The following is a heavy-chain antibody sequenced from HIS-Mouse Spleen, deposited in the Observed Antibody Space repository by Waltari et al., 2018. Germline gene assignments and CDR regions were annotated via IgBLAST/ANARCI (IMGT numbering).Heavy chain of an antibody. CDR3: AREIPYSSSWYDWYFDL. D-gene: IGHD6-13*01. V-gene: IGHV4-39*07. CDR2: IYYSGST. CDR1: ASSISSSIYY. J-gene: IGHJ2*01. Sequence: QLHLQESGPGLVKPSETLSLTGTVSASSISSSIYYWGWIRPPPGKGLEWIGSIYYSGSTYYNPSLKSRVTISVDTSKNQFSLKLSSVTAADTAVYYCAREIPYSSSWYDWYFDLWGRGTLVTVSS.